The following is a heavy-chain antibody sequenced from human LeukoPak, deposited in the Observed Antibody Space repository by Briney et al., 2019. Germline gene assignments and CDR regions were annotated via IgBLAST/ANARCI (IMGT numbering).Heavy chain of an antibody. Sequence: ASVKVSCKASGYTFTSYDINWVRQATGQGLEWMGWMNPNSGNTGYAQKFQGRVTMTRNTSISTAYMELSSLRSEGTAVYYCATGSSRRVWGLLWEPLAGEYFQHWGQGTLVTVSS. D-gene: IGHD3-10*01. CDR2: MNPNSGNT. CDR3: ATGSSRRVWGLLWEPLAGEYFQH. CDR1: GYTFTSYD. V-gene: IGHV1-8*01. J-gene: IGHJ1*01.